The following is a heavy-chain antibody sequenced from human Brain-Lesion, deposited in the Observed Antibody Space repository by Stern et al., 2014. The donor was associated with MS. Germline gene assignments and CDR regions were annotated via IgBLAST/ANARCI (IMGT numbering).Heavy chain of an antibody. D-gene: IGHD2-2*01. CDR2: IFNSGST. V-gene: IGHV4-61*02. J-gene: IGHJ6*02. CDR1: GGSISSGGYY. CDR3: ARGRVVPGFQYYATDV. Sequence: QLQLQESGPGLVKPSQTLSLSCTVSGGSISSGGYYWSWIRQPAGKGLEWIGRIFNSGSTSYTPSLKSRFPISIDTSKNQFSLRLNSMTAADTAVYYCARGRVVPGFQYYATDVWGQGTTVIVSS.